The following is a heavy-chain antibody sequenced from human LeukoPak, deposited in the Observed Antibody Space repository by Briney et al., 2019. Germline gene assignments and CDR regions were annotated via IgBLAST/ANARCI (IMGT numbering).Heavy chain of an antibody. J-gene: IGHJ4*02. CDR2: INPSGGRT. D-gene: IGHD3-22*01. CDR1: GYTFTRYY. V-gene: IGHV1-46*03. Sequence: GASVKVSCKASGYTFTRYYMHWVRQAPGQGLEWMGIINPSGGRTTYAQKFQGRVTITADKSTSTAYMELSSLRSEDTAVYYCAYYDSSGYLYFDYWGQGTLVTVSS. CDR3: AYYDSSGYLYFDY.